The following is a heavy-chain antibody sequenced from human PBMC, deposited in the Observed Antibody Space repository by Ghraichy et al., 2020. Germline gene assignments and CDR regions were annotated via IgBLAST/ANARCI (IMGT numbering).Heavy chain of an antibody. J-gene: IGHJ4*02. CDR1: GGSFSGYY. CDR2: INHSGST. CDR3: ASPSNGSRSYVYVY. V-gene: IGHV4-34*01. Sequence: SETLSLTCAVYGGSFSGYYWSWIRQPPGKGLEWIGEINHSGSTNYNPSLKSRVTISVYTSKNQFSLKLSSVTAADTAVYYCASPSNGSRSYVYVYWGQGTLVTVSS. D-gene: IGHD3-10*01.